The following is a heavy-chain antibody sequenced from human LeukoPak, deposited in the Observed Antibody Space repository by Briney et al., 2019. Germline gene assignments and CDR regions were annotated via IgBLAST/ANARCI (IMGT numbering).Heavy chain of an antibody. CDR3: ARDGSTRATPLAFDS. J-gene: IGHJ3*02. V-gene: IGHV1-18*01. Sequence: GASVRVSCTASGYTFTGSGISWVRQAPGQGLEWMGWISPNSGNTNYTQKFKGRVSMTTDSFTSTAYMDLRSLRAGDTAVYYCARDGSTRATPLAFDSWGQGTLVTVSA. CDR2: ISPNSGNT. D-gene: IGHD1-26*01. CDR1: GYTFTGSG.